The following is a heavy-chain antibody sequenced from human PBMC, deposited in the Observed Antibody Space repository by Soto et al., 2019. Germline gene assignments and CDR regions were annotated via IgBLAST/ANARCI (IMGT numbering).Heavy chain of an antibody. CDR1: GDTFTSYG. J-gene: IGHJ5*02. V-gene: IGHV1-69*13. D-gene: IGHD2-2*01. CDR3: ARDGAGYCISTSCYSENWFDP. Sequence: SVKVSCKACGDTFTSYGISCVRQAPGQGLEWMGGIIPIFGTANYAQKFQGRVTITADESTSTAYMELSSLRSEDTAVYYCARDGAGYCISTSCYSENWFDPWGQGTLVTVSS. CDR2: IIPIFGTA.